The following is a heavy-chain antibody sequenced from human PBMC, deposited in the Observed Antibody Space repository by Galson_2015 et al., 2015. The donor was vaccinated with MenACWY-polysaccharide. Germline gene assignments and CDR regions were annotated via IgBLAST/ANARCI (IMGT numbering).Heavy chain of an antibody. CDR2: IFSNDEK. J-gene: IGHJ5*02. Sequence: PALVKPTQTLTLTCTVSGFSLSNARMGVSWIRQPPGKALEWLAHIFSNDEKSYSTSLKSRLTISKDTSKSQVVLTMTNMDPVDTATYYCARAALYCSSTSCYWFDPWGQGTLVTVSS. V-gene: IGHV2-26*01. CDR3: ARAALYCSSTSCYWFDP. D-gene: IGHD2-2*01. CDR1: GFSLSNARMG.